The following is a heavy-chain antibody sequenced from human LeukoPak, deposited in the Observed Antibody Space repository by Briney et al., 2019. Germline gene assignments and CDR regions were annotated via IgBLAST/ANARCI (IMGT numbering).Heavy chain of an antibody. J-gene: IGHJ3*02. CDR1: GFTFSSYW. D-gene: IGHD3-16*01. V-gene: IGHV3-7*01. CDR2: IKQDGSEK. Sequence: GGSLRLSCAASGFTFSSYWMSWVRQAPGKGLEWVANIKQDGSEKYYVDSVKARFTISRDNAKNSLYLQMNSLRAEDTAVYYCARDRDYGDFDIWGQGTMVTVSS. CDR3: ARDRDYGDFDI.